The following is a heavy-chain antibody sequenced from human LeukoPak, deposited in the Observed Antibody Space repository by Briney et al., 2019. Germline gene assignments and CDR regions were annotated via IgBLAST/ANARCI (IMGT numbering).Heavy chain of an antibody. CDR2: IYYSGST. J-gene: IGHJ5*02. Sequence: SETLSLTCTVSGGSISSSSYYWGWIRQPPGKGLEWIGSIYYSGSTYYNPSLKSRVTISVDTSKNQFSLKLSSVTAADTAVYYCARRGVVPAASTLDPWGQGTLVTVSS. V-gene: IGHV4-39*07. D-gene: IGHD2-2*01. CDR3: ARRGVVPAASTLDP. CDR1: GGSISSSSYY.